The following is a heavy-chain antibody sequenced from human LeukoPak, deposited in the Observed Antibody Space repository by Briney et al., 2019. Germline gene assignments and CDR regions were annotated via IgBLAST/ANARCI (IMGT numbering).Heavy chain of an antibody. J-gene: IGHJ4*02. CDR1: GGSFSGYY. CDR3: AGRLWFGEHYFDY. V-gene: IGHV4-34*01. Sequence: PSETLSLTCAVYGGSFSGYYWSWIRQPPGKGLEWIGEINHSGSTNYNPSLKSRVTISVDTSKNQFSLKLSSVTAADTAVYYCAGRLWFGEHYFDYWGQGTLVTVSS. D-gene: IGHD3-10*01. CDR2: INHSGST.